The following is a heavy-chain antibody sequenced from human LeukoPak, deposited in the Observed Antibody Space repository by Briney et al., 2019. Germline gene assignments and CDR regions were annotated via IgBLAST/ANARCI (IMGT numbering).Heavy chain of an antibody. CDR3: ARDVDHYDSSGYWDY. D-gene: IGHD3-22*01. CDR2: ISAYNGNT. CDR1: GCTFTNYG. J-gene: IGHJ4*02. V-gene: IGHV1-18*01. Sequence: ASVKVSCKDAGCTFTNYGINWVRQAPGQGLEWMGWISAYNGNTNYAQKLQGRVTMTTDTPTSTAYRELRSLRSDDTAGYYCARDVDHYDSSGYWDYWGQGTLVTVSS.